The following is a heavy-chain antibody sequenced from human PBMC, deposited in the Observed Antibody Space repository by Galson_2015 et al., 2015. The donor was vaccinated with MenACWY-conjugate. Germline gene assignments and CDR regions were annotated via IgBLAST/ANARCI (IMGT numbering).Heavy chain of an antibody. CDR1: GGSISSSNY. CDR3: ARGYSYGLVSSRFDY. J-gene: IGHJ4*02. Sequence: SETLSLTCAVSGGSISSSNYWSWVRQPPGKGLEWIGEIYHSGITNYNPSLKSRVTISVDKSKNQFYLKVNSVTAADTAVYYWARGYSYGLVSSRFDYWGQGTLITVSS. CDR2: IYHSGIT. V-gene: IGHV4-4*02. D-gene: IGHD5-18*01.